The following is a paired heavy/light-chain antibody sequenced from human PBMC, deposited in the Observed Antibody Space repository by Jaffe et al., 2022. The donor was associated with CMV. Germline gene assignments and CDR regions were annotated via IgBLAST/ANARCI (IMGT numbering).Light chain of an antibody. V-gene: IGKV1-33*01. CDR3: QQYDNLLSDT. J-gene: IGKJ2*01. CDR2: DAS. Sequence: DIQMTQSPSSLSASVGDRVTITCQASQDISNYLNWYQQKPGKAPKLLIYDASNLETGVPSRFSGSGSGTDFTFTISSLQPEDIATYYCQQYDNLLSDTFGQGTKLEIK. CDR1: QDISNY.
Heavy chain of an antibody. J-gene: IGHJ4*02. V-gene: IGHV3-23*01. D-gene: IGHD3-16*02. CDR3: AKVGGTGYDYVWGSYRPMGTY. CDR2: ISGSGGST. Sequence: EVQLLESGGGLVQPGGSLRLSCAASGFTFSSYAMSWVRQAPGKGLEWVSAISGSGGSTYYADSVKGRFTISRDNSKNTLYLQMNSLRAEDTAVYYCAKVGGTGYDYVWGSYRPMGTYWGQGTLVTVSS. CDR1: GFTFSSYA.